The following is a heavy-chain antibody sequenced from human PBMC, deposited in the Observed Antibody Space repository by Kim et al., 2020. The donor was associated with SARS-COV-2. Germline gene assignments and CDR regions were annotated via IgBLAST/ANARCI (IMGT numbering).Heavy chain of an antibody. CDR3: VGAMGWGSENWYFDV. CDR2: INPNRGNS. V-gene: IGHV1-8*01. CDR1: GDTLTIYH. J-gene: IGHJ2*01. D-gene: IGHD7-27*01. Sequence: ASVKVSCKAPGDTLTIYHINWVRQAAGQGLEWMGWINPNRGNSGYAQKLQGRFTMTRDTSISTVYMELSSLTYEDTAVYYCVGAMGWGSENWYFDVWGRGTLVTVSS.